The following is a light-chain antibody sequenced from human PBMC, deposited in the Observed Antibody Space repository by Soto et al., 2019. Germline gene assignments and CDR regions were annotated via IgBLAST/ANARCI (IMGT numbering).Light chain of an antibody. CDR3: QQYGSSPPLT. Sequence: IVLTQSPGTLSLSPGERASLSCRASQIVSSNFLAWYQQKPGRAPRLLIYTASTRATGVPDRFSGSGSGTDFTLTISRLEPEDFAVYYCQQYGSSPPLTFGGGTKVDIK. J-gene: IGKJ4*01. V-gene: IGKV3-20*01. CDR1: QIVSSNF. CDR2: TAS.